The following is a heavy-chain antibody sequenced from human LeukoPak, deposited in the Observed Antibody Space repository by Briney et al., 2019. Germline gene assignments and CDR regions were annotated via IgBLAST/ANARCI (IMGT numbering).Heavy chain of an antibody. V-gene: IGHV3-11*04. CDR2: ISSSGSTI. Sequence: GGSLRLSCAASGFTFSDYYMSWIRQAPGKGLEWVSYISSSGSTIYYADSVKGRFTISRDNAKNSLYLQMNSLRAEDTAVYYCARDRYSSSWDYYYYYMDVWGKGTTATVSS. J-gene: IGHJ6*03. CDR3: ARDRYSSSWDYYYYYMDV. D-gene: IGHD6-6*01. CDR1: GFTFSDYY.